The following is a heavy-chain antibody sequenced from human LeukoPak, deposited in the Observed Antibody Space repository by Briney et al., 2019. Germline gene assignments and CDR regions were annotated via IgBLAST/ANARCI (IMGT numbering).Heavy chain of an antibody. D-gene: IGHD2-8*02. Sequence: KPSATLSLTCAVAGSSISSGYYWGWLRQPPGRGGEGIGNIYDSGDNYYKPSLKSPATISVDTSKNQFSLKLTSVTAADTAIYYCARLIRTGGGQGAFDIWGQGTMVTVSS. J-gene: IGHJ3*02. V-gene: IGHV4-38-2*01. CDR2: IYDSGDN. CDR1: GSSISSGYY. CDR3: ARLIRTGGGQGAFDI.